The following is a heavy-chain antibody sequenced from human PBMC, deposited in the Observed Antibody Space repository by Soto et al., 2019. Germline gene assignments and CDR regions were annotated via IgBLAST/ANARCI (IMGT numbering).Heavy chain of an antibody. V-gene: IGHV3-30*18. Sequence: GGSLRLSCAASGFTFSSYGMHWVRQAPGKGLEWVAVISYDGSNKYYADSVKGRFTISRDNSKNTLYLQMNSLRAEDTAVYYCAKDWGYCSGGSCYQYYYYYMDVWAKGTTVPVSS. CDR3: AKDWGYCSGGSCYQYYYYYMDV. D-gene: IGHD2-15*01. CDR1: GFTFSSYG. J-gene: IGHJ6*03. CDR2: ISYDGSNK.